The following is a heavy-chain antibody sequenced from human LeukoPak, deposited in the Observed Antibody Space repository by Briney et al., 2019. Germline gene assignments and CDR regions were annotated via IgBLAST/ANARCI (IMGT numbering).Heavy chain of an antibody. J-gene: IGHJ6*02. D-gene: IGHD3-9*01. CDR2: INPNSGGT. CDR3: ARSFGLRYFDWLNYYYYGMDV. CDR1: GYIFTGYY. Sequence: GASVKVSCKASGYIFTGYYMHWVRQAPGQGLEWMGRINPNSGGTNYAQKLQGRVTMTTDTSTSTAYMELRSLRSDDTAVYYCARSFGLRYFDWLNYYYYGMDVWGQGTTVTVSS. V-gene: IGHV1-2*06.